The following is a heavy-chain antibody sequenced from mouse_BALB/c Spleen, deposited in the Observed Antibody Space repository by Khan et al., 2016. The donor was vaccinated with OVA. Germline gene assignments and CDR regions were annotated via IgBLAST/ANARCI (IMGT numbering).Heavy chain of an antibody. Sequence: EVQLQESGPGLVKPSQSLSLTCTVTGYSITSDYAWNWIRQLPGNKLEWVGYISSTGSTIYNPSLKSRTTITRDTSTNQFFLHLKSMTTEDTAAYDCARSLYYSDSYAMDYWGQGTSVTVSA. V-gene: IGHV3-2*02. CDR1: GYSITSDYA. J-gene: IGHJ4*01. CDR3: ARSLYYSDSYAMDY. CDR2: ISSTGST. D-gene: IGHD2-13*01.